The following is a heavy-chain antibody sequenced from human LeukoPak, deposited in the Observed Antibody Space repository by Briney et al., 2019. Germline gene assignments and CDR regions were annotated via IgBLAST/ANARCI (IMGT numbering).Heavy chain of an antibody. CDR2: IWYDGSHE. D-gene: IGHD2-15*01. CDR3: ARGNLYCSGGSCSLTYFQH. J-gene: IGHJ1*01. Sequence: GGSLRLSCAASGFTFDDYGMHWVRQAPGKGLEWVALIWYDGSHEDYADSVKGRFTISRDNSKNTLYLQMNSLRVEDTAVYYCARGNLYCSGGSCSLTYFQHWGQGTLVTVSS. V-gene: IGHV3-33*08. CDR1: GFTFDDYG.